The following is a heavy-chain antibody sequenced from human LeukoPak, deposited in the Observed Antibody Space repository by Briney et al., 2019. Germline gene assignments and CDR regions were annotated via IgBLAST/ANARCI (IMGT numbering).Heavy chain of an antibody. J-gene: IGHJ4*02. CDR3: ARVVVAAEGGGYFDY. Sequence: ASETLSLTCAVYGGSFSGYYWSWIRQPPGKGLEWIGEINHSGSTNYNPSLKSRVTISVDTSKNQFSLKLSSVTAADTAVYYCARVVVAAEGGGYFDYWGQGTLVTVSS. D-gene: IGHD2-15*01. V-gene: IGHV4-34*01. CDR1: GGSFSGYY. CDR2: INHSGST.